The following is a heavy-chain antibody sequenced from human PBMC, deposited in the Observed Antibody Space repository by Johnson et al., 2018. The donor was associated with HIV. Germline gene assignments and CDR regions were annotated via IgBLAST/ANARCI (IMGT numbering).Heavy chain of an antibody. CDR3: ARDVKVCAFDI. CDR1: GFTFDDYA. D-gene: IGHD3-16*01. CDR2: ISWNGGST. J-gene: IGHJ3*02. Sequence: LVESGGGLVKPGGSLRLSCAASGFTFDDYAMHWVRQAPGKGLEWVSGISWNGGSTGYADSVKGRFTISRDNAKNSLYLQMNSLRAEDTGLYYCARDVKVCAFDIWGQGTMVTVSS. V-gene: IGHV3-9*01.